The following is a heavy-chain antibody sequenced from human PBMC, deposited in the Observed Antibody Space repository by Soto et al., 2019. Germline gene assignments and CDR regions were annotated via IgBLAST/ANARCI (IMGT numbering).Heavy chain of an antibody. V-gene: IGHV4-34*01. CDR3: ASLLAWAAVP. D-gene: IGHD3-3*02. J-gene: IGHJ5*02. CDR2: INHSGST. Sequence: QVQLQQWGAGLLKPSETLSLTCAVYGGSFSGYYWSWIRQPPGKGLEWIGEINHSGSTNYNPSLKSRVTRSVDTSKNQFPLKLSSLTAADTAVYYRASLLAWAAVPWGQGTLVNVSS. CDR1: GGSFSGYY.